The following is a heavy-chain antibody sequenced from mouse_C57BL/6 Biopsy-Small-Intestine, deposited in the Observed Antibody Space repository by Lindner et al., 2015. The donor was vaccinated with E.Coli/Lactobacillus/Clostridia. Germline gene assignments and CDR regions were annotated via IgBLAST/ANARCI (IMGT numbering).Heavy chain of an antibody. J-gene: IGHJ3*01. CDR2: FYPGSDSI. CDR1: GYTFTEYN. V-gene: IGHV1-62-2*01. CDR3: ARHESSYGPWFAY. D-gene: IGHD1-1*02. Sequence: VQLQESGAELVKPGASVKLSCKASGYTFTEYNIYWVKQRSGQGLEWIGWFYPGSDSIKYNEKFKDKATLTADKSSSTVYMEISRLTSDDSAVYFCARHESSYGPWFAYWGQGTLVTVSA.